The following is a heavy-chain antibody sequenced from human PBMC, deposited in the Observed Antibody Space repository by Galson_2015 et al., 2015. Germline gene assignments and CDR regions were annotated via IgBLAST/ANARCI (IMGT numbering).Heavy chain of an antibody. CDR3: AHRRGVNWFDP. J-gene: IGHJ5*02. Sequence: PALVKPTQRLTLTCTFSGFSLSTSGVGVGWIRQPPGKALEWLALIYWDDDKRYSPSLKSRLTITKDTSKNQVVLTMTNMDPVDTATYYCAHRRGVNWFDPWGQGTLVTVSS. V-gene: IGHV2-5*02. CDR1: GFSLSTSGVG. D-gene: IGHD3-16*01. CDR2: IYWDDDK.